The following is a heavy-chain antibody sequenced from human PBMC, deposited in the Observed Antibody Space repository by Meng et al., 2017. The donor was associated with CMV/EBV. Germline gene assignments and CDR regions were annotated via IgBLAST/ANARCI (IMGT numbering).Heavy chain of an antibody. D-gene: IGHD5-12*01. V-gene: IGHV3-74*01. CDR3: ARASGGKYSGYDYTFDY. CDR2: IISDGTYT. CDR1: GFTFTRHW. Sequence: GESLKISCAASGFTFTRHWMHWVRQAPGKGLVWVSHIISDGTYTSYADFVKGRFTISRDNAKNTLYLQMNSLGAEDTAVYYCARASGGKYSGYDYTFDYWGQGTRVTVSS. J-gene: IGHJ4*02.